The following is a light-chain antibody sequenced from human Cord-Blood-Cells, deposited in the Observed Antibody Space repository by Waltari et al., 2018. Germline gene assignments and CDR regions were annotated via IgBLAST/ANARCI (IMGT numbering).Light chain of an antibody. Sequence: QSALTQPPSASGSPGQSVTIPCTGTSSDVGGSNYVSWYQQHPGKAPKLMIYEVSKRPSGVPDRFSGSKSGNTASRTVSGLQAEDEADYYCSSYAGSNNWVFGGGTKLTVL. CDR3: SSYAGSNNWV. CDR1: SSDVGGSNY. CDR2: EVS. J-gene: IGLJ3*02. V-gene: IGLV2-8*01.